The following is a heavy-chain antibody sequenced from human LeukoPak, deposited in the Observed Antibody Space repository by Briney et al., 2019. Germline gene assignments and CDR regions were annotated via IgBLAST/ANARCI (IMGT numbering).Heavy chain of an antibody. J-gene: IGHJ4*02. V-gene: IGHV3-23*01. CDR2: IIGSSGST. Sequence: GGSLRLSCAASGFSFTSYAMSWVRQAPGRGLEWVSIIIGSSGSTFYADPVKGRFTISRDNSKNTLYLQMNSLRLEDTAVYYCAKGGYDYIEVAYFDFWGQGTLVTASS. D-gene: IGHD5-12*01. CDR3: AKGGYDYIEVAYFDF. CDR1: GFSFTSYA.